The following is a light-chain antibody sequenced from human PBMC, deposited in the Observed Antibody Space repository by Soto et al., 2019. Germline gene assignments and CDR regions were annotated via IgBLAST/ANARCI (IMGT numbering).Light chain of an antibody. CDR3: QQLNSYPLT. CDR2: AAS. J-gene: IGKJ4*01. CDR1: RGISSY. V-gene: IGKV1-9*01. Sequence: IQLTQSPSSLSASVGDRVTITCRASRGISSYLAWYQQKPGKAPKLLIYAASTSQSGVPSRFSGSGSGTDFTLTISSLQPEDFASYYCQQLNSYPLTFGGGTKVDIK.